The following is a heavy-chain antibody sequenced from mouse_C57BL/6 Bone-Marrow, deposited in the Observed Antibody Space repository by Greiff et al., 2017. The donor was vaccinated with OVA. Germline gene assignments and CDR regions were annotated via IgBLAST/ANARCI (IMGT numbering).Heavy chain of an antibody. CDR2: IRSKSNNYAS. D-gene: IGHD1-2*01. CDR3: VRQSGGHYPWFAY. V-gene: IGHV10-1*01. Sequence: EVHLVESGGGLVQPKGSLKLSCAASGFSFNTYAMNWVRQAPGKGLEWVARIRSKSNNYASYYADSVKDRFTISRDASESKLYLQMNNMKTEDTAVYYCVRQSGGHYPWFAYWGQGTLVTVSA. CDR1: GFSFNTYA. J-gene: IGHJ3*01.